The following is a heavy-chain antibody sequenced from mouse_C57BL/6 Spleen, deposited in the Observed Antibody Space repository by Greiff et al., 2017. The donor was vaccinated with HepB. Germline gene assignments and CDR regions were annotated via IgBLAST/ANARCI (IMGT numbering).Heavy chain of an antibody. J-gene: IGHJ3*01. CDR3: ARAWLLRGFAY. V-gene: IGHV1-54*01. CDR2: INPGSGGT. Sequence: QVQLQQSGAELVRPGTSVKVSCKASGYAFTNYLIEWVKQRPGQGLEWIGVINPGSGGTNYNEKFKGKATLTADKSASTAYMQLSSLTSEDSAVYFCARAWLLRGFAYWGQGTLVTVSA. CDR1: GYAFTNYL. D-gene: IGHD2-3*01.